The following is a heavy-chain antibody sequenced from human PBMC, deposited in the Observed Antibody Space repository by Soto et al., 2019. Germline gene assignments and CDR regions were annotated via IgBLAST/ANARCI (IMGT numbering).Heavy chain of an antibody. CDR2: IWYDGSNK. V-gene: IGHV3-33*08. CDR1: GFTFSAYG. Sequence: GSLRLSCAASGFTFSAYGMHWVRQAPGKGLEWVAVIWYDGSNKYYADSVRGRFTISRDNAKNSLYLQMNSLRDEDTAVYYCARDVLSWELLADYWGQGTLVTVSS. CDR3: ARDVLSWELLADY. D-gene: IGHD1-26*01. J-gene: IGHJ4*02.